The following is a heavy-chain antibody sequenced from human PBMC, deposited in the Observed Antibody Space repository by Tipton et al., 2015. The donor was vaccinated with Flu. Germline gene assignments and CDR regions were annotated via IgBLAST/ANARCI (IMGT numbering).Heavy chain of an antibody. CDR3: ARGQYYYDTTGSKAFDV. V-gene: IGHV1-46*01. CDR2: IDPSGGST. D-gene: IGHD3-22*01. J-gene: IGHJ3*01. CDR1: GYTFTSYY. Sequence: QLVQSGAEVKKPGASVKVSCKASGYTFTSYYLHWVRQAPGQGLEWMGIIDPSGGSTTYAQNLQNRVTLTRDTSTSTVYMELSSLRSEDTAVYLCARGQYYYDTTGSKAFDVWGQGTMVTVSS.